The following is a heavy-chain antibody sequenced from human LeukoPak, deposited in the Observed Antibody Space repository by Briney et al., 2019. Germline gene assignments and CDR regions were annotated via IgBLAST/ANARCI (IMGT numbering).Heavy chain of an antibody. V-gene: IGHV3-23*01. J-gene: IGHJ4*02. CDR2: ISGSGGST. D-gene: IGHD6-6*01. CDR3: AKHGSGSSITGY. Sequence: GGSLRLSCAASGFTFSSYAMSWVRQAPGEGLEWVSAISGSGGSTYYADSVKGRFTISRDNSKNALYLQMNSLRAEDTAVYYCAKHGSGSSITGYWGQGTLVTVSS. CDR1: GFTFSSYA.